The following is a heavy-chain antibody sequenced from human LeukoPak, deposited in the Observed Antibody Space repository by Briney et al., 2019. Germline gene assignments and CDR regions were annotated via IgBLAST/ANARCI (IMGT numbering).Heavy chain of an antibody. CDR1: GYTFTSHA. J-gene: IGHJ4*02. V-gene: IGHV7-4-1*02. CDR3: ALTSSWNDDGGVYFDY. D-gene: IGHD1-1*01. CDR2: SNTNTGNP. Sequence: ASVKVSCKASGYTFTSHAINWVRQAPGQGLEWMGWSNTNTGNPTYAQGFTGRFVFSLDTSVSTAYLQFNSLQAEDTAVYYCALTSSWNDDGGVYFDYWGQGTLVTVSS.